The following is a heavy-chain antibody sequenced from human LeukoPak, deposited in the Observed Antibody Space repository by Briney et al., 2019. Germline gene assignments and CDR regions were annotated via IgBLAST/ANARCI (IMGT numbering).Heavy chain of an antibody. J-gene: IGHJ4*02. D-gene: IGHD6-13*01. CDR1: GGSISSYY. Sequence: SETLSLTCTVSGGSISSYYWSWIRQPPGKGLEWIGYIYYSGSTNYNPSLKSRVTISVDTSKNQFSLKLNSVTAADTAVYYCARDRGVAAAVTFDYWGQGTLVTVSS. CDR2: IYYSGST. CDR3: ARDRGVAAAVTFDY. V-gene: IGHV4-59*12.